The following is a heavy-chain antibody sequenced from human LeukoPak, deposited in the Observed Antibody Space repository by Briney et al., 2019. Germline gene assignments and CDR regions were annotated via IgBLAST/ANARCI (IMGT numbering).Heavy chain of an antibody. Sequence: ASVKVSCKASGYTFTSYYMHWVRQTPGQGLEWMGIINPSGGSTSYAQKFQGRVTMTRDTSSSTVYMELSSLRSEDTAVYYCARDRDDSSGYHAPYFDYWGQGTLVTVSS. D-gene: IGHD3-22*01. CDR2: INPSGGST. CDR3: ARDRDDSSGYHAPYFDY. J-gene: IGHJ4*02. CDR1: GYTFTSYY. V-gene: IGHV1-46*01.